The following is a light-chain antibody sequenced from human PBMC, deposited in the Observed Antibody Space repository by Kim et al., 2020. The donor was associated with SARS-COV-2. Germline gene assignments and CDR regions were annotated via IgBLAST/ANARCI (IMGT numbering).Light chain of an antibody. J-gene: IGLJ2*01. V-gene: IGLV3-21*04. Sequence: SYELTQPPSVSVAPGKTARITCGGNNIASKSAHWYQQNPGQAPVLVIYSDSDRPSGIPERFSGSNSGNTAALTISRVEAGDEADYYCQVWDSSGDYVVFGGGTQLTVL. CDR3: QVWDSSGDYVV. CDR1: NIASKS. CDR2: SDS.